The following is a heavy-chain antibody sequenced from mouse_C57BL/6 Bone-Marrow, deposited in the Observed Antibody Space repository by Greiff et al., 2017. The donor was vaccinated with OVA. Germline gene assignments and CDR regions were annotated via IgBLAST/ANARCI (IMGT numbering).Heavy chain of an antibody. CDR3: ARSTTGVAFYAMDD. CDR2: ISIGNGYN. J-gene: IGHJ4*01. D-gene: IGHD1-1*01. CDR1: GYTFTSYG. Sequence: EVQLQQSGAELVRPGSSVKMSCTTSGYTFTSYGINWVKQRPGQGLEWIGYISIGNGYNEYNEKFKGKATLTTDTSASKTYMQLNRLTSEDSAIYFCARSTTGVAFYAMDDWGQGTSVTVSS. V-gene: IGHV1-58*01.